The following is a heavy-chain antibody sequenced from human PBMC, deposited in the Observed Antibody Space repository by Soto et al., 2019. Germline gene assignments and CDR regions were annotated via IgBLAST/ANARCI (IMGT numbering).Heavy chain of an antibody. CDR2: IYYSGST. D-gene: IGHD2-21*01. CDR3: ARVYSASLDY. V-gene: IGHV4-59*01. CDR1: GGSISSYY. J-gene: IGHJ4*02. Sequence: PSETLSLTYTVSGGSISSYYWSWIRQPPGKGPEWIGYIYYSGSTNYNPSLKSRVTISVDTSKNQFSLKLSSVTAADTAVYYCARVYSASLDYWGQGTLVTVSS.